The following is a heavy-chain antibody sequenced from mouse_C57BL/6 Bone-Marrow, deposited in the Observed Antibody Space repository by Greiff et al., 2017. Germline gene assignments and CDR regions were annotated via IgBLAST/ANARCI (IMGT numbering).Heavy chain of an antibody. D-gene: IGHD1-1*01. V-gene: IGHV5-9*01. CDR3: ARGGYGSRWFDY. Sequence: EVNVVESGGGLVKPGGSLKLSCAASGFTFSSYTMSWVRQTPEQRLEWVATISGGGGNTYYPDSVKGRFTISRDNAKNTLYLQMSSLRSEDTALYYCARGGYGSRWFDYWGQGTTLTVSS. CDR2: ISGGGGNT. CDR1: GFTFSSYT. J-gene: IGHJ2*01.